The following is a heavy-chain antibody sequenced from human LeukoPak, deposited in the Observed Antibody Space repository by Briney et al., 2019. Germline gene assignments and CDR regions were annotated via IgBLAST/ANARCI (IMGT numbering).Heavy chain of an antibody. CDR1: GFSLSTSGVA. V-gene: IGHV2-5*01. D-gene: IGHD2-2*01. CDR3: AHRHCTSTSCYFDY. Sequence: SGPTLVNPTWTLTLTCTFSGFSLSTSGVAVGWIRQPPGKALEWLALIYWNDDKRYSPSLKSSLTISKDTSKNQVVLTMTSMDPVDTATYYCAHRHCTSTSCYFDYWGQGTLVTVSS. CDR2: IYWNDDK. J-gene: IGHJ4*02.